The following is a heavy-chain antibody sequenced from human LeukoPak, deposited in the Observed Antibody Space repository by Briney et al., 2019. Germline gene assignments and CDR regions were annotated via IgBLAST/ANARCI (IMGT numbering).Heavy chain of an antibody. D-gene: IGHD3-22*01. J-gene: IGHJ5*02. CDR3: ARGRYVTTLMHWFDP. CDR2: ISAYNGNT. V-gene: IGHV1-18*01. CDR1: GYTFTSYG. Sequence: ASVKVSCKASGYTFTSYGISWVRQAPGQGLEWMGWISAYNGNTNYAQKLQGRVTMTTDTSTSTAYMELRSLRSDDTAVYYCARGRYVTTLMHWFDPWGQGTLVTVSS.